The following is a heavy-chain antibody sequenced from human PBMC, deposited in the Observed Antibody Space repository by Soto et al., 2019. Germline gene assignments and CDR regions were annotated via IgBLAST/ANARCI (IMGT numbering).Heavy chain of an antibody. CDR3: ASHSSGPHGDY. Sequence: QVQLQESGPGLVKPSGTLSLTCAVSGGSISSSNWWSWVRQPPGKGLEWIGEIYHSGSTNYNPSLKSRGNISVDRSKNHAALKLSSVTAADTAVYYCASHSSGPHGDYWGQGTLVTVSS. CDR2: IYHSGST. V-gene: IGHV4-4*02. J-gene: IGHJ4*02. D-gene: IGHD3-22*01. CDR1: GGSISSSNW.